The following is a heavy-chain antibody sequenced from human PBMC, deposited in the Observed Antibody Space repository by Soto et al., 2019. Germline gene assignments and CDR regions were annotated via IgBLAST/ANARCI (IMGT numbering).Heavy chain of an antibody. Sequence: QEQLVQSGAEVRKPGSSVKVSCKASGGIFSSYAISWVRQAPGQGLEWMGGIIPVFGTANYAQKLQGRVTITADESTNAAYMELSSLRSEDTAMYYFASGGSGYVWFNEYWGQGTLVTVSS. CDR3: ASGGSGYVWFNEY. J-gene: IGHJ4*02. D-gene: IGHD3-3*01. CDR1: GGIFSSYA. V-gene: IGHV1-69*01. CDR2: IIPVFGTA.